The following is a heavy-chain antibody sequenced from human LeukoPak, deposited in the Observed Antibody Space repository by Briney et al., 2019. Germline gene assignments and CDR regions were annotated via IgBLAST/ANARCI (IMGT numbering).Heavy chain of an antibody. CDR3: ARHAEGYSGYDRGRYYYYYMDV. D-gene: IGHD5-12*01. CDR2: IYHSGST. CDR1: GYSISSGYY. V-gene: IGHV4-38-2*01. Sequence: KPSETLSLTCAVSGYSISSGYYWGWIRQPPGKGLEGIGVIYHSGSTYYNPSLKSRVTISVDTSKNQFSLKLSSVTAADTAVYYCARHAEGYSGYDRGRYYYYYMDVWGKGTTVTVSS. J-gene: IGHJ6*03.